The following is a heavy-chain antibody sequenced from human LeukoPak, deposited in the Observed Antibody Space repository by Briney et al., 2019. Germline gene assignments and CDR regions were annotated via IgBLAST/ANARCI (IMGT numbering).Heavy chain of an antibody. CDR2: IYYSGST. CDR3: ARDLAGTRDY. Sequence: SETLSLTCTVSGGSISSSSYYWGWIRQPPGKGLEWIGSIYYSGSTYYNPSLKSRVTISVDTSKNQFSLKLSSVTAADTAVYYCARDLAGTRDYWGQGTLVTVSS. V-gene: IGHV4-39*07. J-gene: IGHJ4*02. D-gene: IGHD6-19*01. CDR1: GGSISSSSYY.